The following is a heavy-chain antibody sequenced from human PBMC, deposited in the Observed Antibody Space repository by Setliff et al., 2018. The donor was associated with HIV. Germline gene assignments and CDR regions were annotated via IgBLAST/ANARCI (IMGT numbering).Heavy chain of an antibody. CDR3: ARAPGISGFFYWYFDL. V-gene: IGHV1-69*05. CDR2: VVPIFSTA. D-gene: IGHD3-22*01. Sequence: SVMVSCKASGGTSSTYAISWLRQAPGQGLEWMGGVVPIFSTANYAQKFQGRVTITTDESTSTAYMDLSSLRSEDTAVYYCARAPGISGFFYWYFDLWGRGTLVTVSS. J-gene: IGHJ2*01. CDR1: GGTSSTYA.